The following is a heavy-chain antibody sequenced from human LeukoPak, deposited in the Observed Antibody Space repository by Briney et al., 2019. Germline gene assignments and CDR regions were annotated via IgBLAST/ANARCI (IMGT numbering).Heavy chain of an antibody. Sequence: SETLSLTCTVSGGSISSYYWSWIRQPPGKGLEWIGSMFYPGSIIYNPSLKNRVSISGDTSKNQFSLELTSAATADTAVYYCARDSLFHYGLDVWGQGTTVTVSS. V-gene: IGHV4-59*01. CDR2: MFYPGSI. J-gene: IGHJ6*02. CDR3: ARDSLFHYGLDV. CDR1: GGSISSYY.